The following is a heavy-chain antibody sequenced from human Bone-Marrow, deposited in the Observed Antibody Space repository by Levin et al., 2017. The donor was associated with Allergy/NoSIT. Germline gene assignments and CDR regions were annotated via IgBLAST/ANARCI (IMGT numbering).Heavy chain of an antibody. V-gene: IGHV3-7*01. J-gene: IGHJ3*02. D-gene: IGHD2-15*01. CDR2: ISLDGGDQ. CDR1: GFTFSDYW. Sequence: GGSLRLSCAASGFTFSDYWMTWVRQAPGKGLEWVASISLDGGDQKYVDSVRGRFTISRDNTRNSFYLQMNSLGIEDTAVYYCARVGMWAGGGCRGRDAFDIWGQGKMVTVSS. CDR3: ARVGMWAGGGCRGRDAFDI.